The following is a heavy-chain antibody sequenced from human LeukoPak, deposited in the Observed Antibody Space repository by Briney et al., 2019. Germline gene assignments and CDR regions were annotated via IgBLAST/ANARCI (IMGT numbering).Heavy chain of an antibody. Sequence: KPSETLSLTCTVSGGSISSSDCNWGWIRQPPGRGLEWIGTFYYSGSTYYNPSLRSRVTISVDTSKNLFSLKLSSVAAADTAVYYCVTLLGQGLSDWGQGTLVTVSS. V-gene: IGHV4-39*01. D-gene: IGHD6-19*01. CDR3: VTLLGQGLSD. CDR2: FYYSGST. CDR1: GGSISSSDCN. J-gene: IGHJ4*02.